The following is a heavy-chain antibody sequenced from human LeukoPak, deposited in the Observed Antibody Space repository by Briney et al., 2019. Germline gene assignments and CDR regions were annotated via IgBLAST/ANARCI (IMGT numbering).Heavy chain of an antibody. V-gene: IGHV4-39*07. CDR2: IYYSGST. CDR1: GGSISSSSYY. J-gene: IGHJ4*02. Sequence: SETLSLTCTVSGGSISSSSYYWGWIRQPPGEGLEWIGSIYYSGSTYYNPSLKSRVTISVDTSKNQFFLKLSSVTAADTAVYYCARVLGGGYCSGGSCRLFDSWGQGTLVTVSS. CDR3: ARVLGGGYCSGGSCRLFDS. D-gene: IGHD2-15*01.